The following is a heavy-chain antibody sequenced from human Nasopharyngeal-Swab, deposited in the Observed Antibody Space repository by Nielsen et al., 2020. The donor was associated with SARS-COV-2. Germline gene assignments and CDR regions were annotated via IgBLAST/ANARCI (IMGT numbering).Heavy chain of an antibody. Sequence: WIRQPPGKSLEWIGYIYYSGSTYYNPSLKSRVTISVDTSKNQFSLKLSSLTAADTAVYYCARVSRYYYMDVWGKGTTVTVSS. J-gene: IGHJ6*03. V-gene: IGHV4-31*02. CDR3: ARVSRYYYMDV. CDR2: IYYSGST.